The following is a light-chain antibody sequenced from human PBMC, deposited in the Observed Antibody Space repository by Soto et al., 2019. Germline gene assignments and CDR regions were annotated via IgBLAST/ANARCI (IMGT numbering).Light chain of an antibody. Sequence: QSVLTQPASVSGSPGQSITISCTGTSSDVGGYDYVSWYQLHPGKAPKLMVFEVSNRPSGVSYRFSGSKSGNTASLTISGLQAEDEADYFCSSYAGRNNYVVFGGGTQLTVL. V-gene: IGLV2-14*01. CDR2: EVS. J-gene: IGLJ2*01. CDR3: SSYAGRNNYVV. CDR1: SSDVGGYDY.